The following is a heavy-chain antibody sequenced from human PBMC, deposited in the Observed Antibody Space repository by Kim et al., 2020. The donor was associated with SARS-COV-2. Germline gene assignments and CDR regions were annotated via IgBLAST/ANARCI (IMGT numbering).Heavy chain of an antibody. CDR1: GYTFTSYA. CDR2: INTNTGNP. D-gene: IGHD3-10*01. CDR3: ARDRPDMVRGVIGVVYYYYYGMDV. V-gene: IGHV7-4-1*02. Sequence: ASVKVSCKASGYTFTSYAMNWVRQAPGQGLEWMGWINTNTGNPTYAQGFTGRFVFSLDTSVSTAYLQISSLKAEDTAVYYCARDRPDMVRGVIGVVYYYYYGMDVWGQGTTVTVSS. J-gene: IGHJ6*02.